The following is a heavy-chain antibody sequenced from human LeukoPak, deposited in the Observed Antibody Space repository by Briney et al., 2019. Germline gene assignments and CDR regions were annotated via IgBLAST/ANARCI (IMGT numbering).Heavy chain of an antibody. CDR3: TTGRSYYVGAFDY. J-gene: IGHJ4*02. CDR1: GFTFSNAW. Sequence: GGSLRLSCAASGFTFSNAWMSWVRQAPGKGLEWVGRIKSKTDGGTTDYAAPVKGRFTISRDDSKNTLYLQMNSLKTEDTAVYCCTTGRSYYVGAFDYWGQGTLVTVSS. V-gene: IGHV3-15*01. D-gene: IGHD1-26*01. CDR2: IKSKTDGGTT.